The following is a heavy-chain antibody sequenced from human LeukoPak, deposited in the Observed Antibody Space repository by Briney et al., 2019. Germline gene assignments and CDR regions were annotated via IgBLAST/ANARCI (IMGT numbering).Heavy chain of an antibody. J-gene: IGHJ4*02. V-gene: IGHV4-59*08. CDR2: IYYSGST. CDR1: GGSISGYY. Sequence: SETLSLTCTVSGGSISGYYWSWIRQPPGKGLEWIGYIYYSGSTNYNPSLKSRVIISVDTSKNQFSLKLSSVTAADTAVYYCARHPYSSSWYTFDYWGQGTLVTVSS. CDR3: ARHPYSSSWYTFDY. D-gene: IGHD6-13*01.